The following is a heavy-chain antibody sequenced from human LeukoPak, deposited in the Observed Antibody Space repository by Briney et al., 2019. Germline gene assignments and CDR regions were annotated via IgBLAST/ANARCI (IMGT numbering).Heavy chain of an antibody. CDR3: ARDSPYYYDSSGYWGDDAFDI. V-gene: IGHV1-18*01. CDR1: GYTFTNYG. CDR2: ISAYNGNT. D-gene: IGHD3-22*01. Sequence: ASVKVSCKASGYTFTNYGISWVRQAPGQGLEWMGWISAYNGNTNYAQKLQGRVTMTTDTSTSTAYMELRSLRSDDTAVYYCARDSPYYYDSSGYWGDDAFDIWGQGTMVTVSS. J-gene: IGHJ3*02.